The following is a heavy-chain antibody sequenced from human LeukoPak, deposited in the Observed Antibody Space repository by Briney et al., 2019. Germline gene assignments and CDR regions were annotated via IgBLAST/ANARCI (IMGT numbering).Heavy chain of an antibody. CDR1: GFTFSSYS. CDR2: ISSSSSTI. CDR3: ARDIVVVPAAIHYYGMDV. Sequence: GGSLRLSCAASGFTFSSYSMNWVRQAPGKGLEWVSYISSSSSTIYYADSVKGRFTISRDNAKNSLYLQMNSLRAEDTAVYYCARDIVVVPAAIHYYGMDVWGQGTTVTVSS. D-gene: IGHD2-2*01. V-gene: IGHV3-48*04. J-gene: IGHJ6*02.